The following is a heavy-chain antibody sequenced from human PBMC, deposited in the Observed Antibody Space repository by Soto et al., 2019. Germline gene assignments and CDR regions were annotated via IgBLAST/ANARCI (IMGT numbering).Heavy chain of an antibody. CDR3: AREPATAKPEGVDF. CDR1: GYTFSDYY. CDR2: INPNSGGT. J-gene: IGHJ4*02. V-gene: IGHV1-2*02. D-gene: IGHD1-1*01. Sequence: ASVKVSCKASGYTFSDYYIHWVRQAPGQGLEWMGWINPNSGGTKYAPKFQGGVTMTRDTSIATAYMELSRLRSGDTAVYYCAREPATAKPEGVDFWGQGTLVTVSS.